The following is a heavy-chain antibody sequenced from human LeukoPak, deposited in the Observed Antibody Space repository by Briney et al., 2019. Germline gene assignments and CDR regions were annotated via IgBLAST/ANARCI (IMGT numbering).Heavy chain of an antibody. V-gene: IGHV3-9*01. CDR3: AKDRRCSSTSCYEFDI. CDR2: ISWNSGSI. Sequence: GGSLRLSCAASGFTFEDYAMLGVRQAPGKGLEWVSGISWNSGSIGYADSVKGRFTISRDNAKNSLYLQMNSLRAEDTALYYCAKDRRCSSTSCYEFDIWGQGTMVTVSS. J-gene: IGHJ3*02. CDR1: GFTFEDYA. D-gene: IGHD2-2*01.